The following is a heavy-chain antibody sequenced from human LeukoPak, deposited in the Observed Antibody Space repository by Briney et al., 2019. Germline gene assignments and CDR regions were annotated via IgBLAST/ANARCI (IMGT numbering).Heavy chain of an antibody. D-gene: IGHD3-16*01. CDR2: TYYRSKWYN. V-gene: IGHV6-1*01. CDR3: ARVRWGVVRSHFDY. J-gene: IGHJ4*02. CDR1: GDSVSSKSAA. Sequence: SQTLSLTCAISGDSVSSKSAAWNWIRQSPSRGLEWLGRTYYRSKWYNVYAVSVKSRIIINPDTSKNQFSLQLNSVTPEDTAVYYCARVRWGVVRSHFDYWGQGTLVTVSS.